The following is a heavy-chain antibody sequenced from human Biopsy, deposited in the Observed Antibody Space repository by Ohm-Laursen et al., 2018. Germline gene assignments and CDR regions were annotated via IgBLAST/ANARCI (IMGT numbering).Heavy chain of an antibody. D-gene: IGHD3-16*02. CDR1: GYTFTDYF. Sequence: ASVKVSCKASGYTFTDYFLRWVRQAPGQGPEWMGWISPSSGGTNYAQKFQDRVTMIREPSATTGYMELSSLRSDDTAVYYCARDIMNPIGGLVARSDVFDVWGQGTMVTVSS. CDR3: ARDIMNPIGGLVARSDVFDV. V-gene: IGHV1-2*02. CDR2: ISPSSGGT. J-gene: IGHJ3*01.